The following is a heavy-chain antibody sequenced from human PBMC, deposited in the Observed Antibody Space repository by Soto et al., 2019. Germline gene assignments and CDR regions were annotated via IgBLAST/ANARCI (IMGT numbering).Heavy chain of an antibody. Sequence: QVQLVQSGAEVKKPGASVKVSCKASGYTFTSYGISWVRQAPGQGLEWMGWISAYNGNTNYAQKLQGRVTMTTDTATSSANMELRSLRSDDTAVYYSARPRGLVGATHECDAFDIWGQGTMVTFSS. CDR3: ARPRGLVGATHECDAFDI. J-gene: IGHJ3*02. D-gene: IGHD1-26*01. CDR1: GYTFTSYG. V-gene: IGHV1-18*01. CDR2: ISAYNGNT.